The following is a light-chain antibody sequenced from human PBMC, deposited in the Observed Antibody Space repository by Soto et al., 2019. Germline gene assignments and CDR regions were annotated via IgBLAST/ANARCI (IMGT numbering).Light chain of an antibody. V-gene: IGKV3-15*01. CDR3: QQYNTWTWT. CDR2: GAA. Sequence: EIVLTQSPATLSMSPGERATLSCRASQSVGTNLAWYRQIPGQAPRLLMYGAATRATGTPARFIGSGSGTEFTLTISSLQSEDFAVYYCQQYNTWTWTFGQGTRVEI. CDR1: QSVGTN. J-gene: IGKJ1*01.